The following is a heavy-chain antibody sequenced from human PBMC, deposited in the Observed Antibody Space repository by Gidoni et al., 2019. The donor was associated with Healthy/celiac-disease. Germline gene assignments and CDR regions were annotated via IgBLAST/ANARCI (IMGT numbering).Heavy chain of an antibody. Sequence: EVQLLGSGAVLAQPGGPVRSHCAASGFTSSCYDMHLVRQATGKGVGWVSAIGTAGDTYYPGSVKGRLTISRENAKNSLYLQMNSLRAGDTAVYYCARGSRDTAMVTPSDAFDIWGQGTMVTVSS. V-gene: IGHV3-13*01. CDR2: IGTAGDT. D-gene: IGHD5-18*01. J-gene: IGHJ3*02. CDR3: ARGSRDTAMVTPSDAFDI. CDR1: GFTSSCYD.